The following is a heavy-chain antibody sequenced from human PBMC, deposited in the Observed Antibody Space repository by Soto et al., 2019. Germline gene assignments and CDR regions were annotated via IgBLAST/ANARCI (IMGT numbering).Heavy chain of an antibody. CDR2: ISGYNGNT. CDR1: GYTFISYG. Sequence: QVQLVQSGAEVKKPGASVKVSCKASGYTFISYGISWVRQAPGQGLEWMGWISGYNGNTNYAQKLRGRVTMTTDTSTSTDYMELRSQRADDTAVYYCARDLEGWFGDTWGQGTLVTVSS. V-gene: IGHV1-18*01. J-gene: IGHJ4*02. D-gene: IGHD3-10*01. CDR3: ARDLEGWFGDT.